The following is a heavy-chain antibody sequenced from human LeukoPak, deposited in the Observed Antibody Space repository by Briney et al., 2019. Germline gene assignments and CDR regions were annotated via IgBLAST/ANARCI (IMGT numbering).Heavy chain of an antibody. CDR3: ARSLGYCSGGSCYSGDI. Sequence: ASVKVSCKASGGTFSSYAISWVRQAPGQGLEWMGGIIPIFGTANYAQKFQGRVTITADESTSTAYMELSRLRSDDTAVYYCARSLGYCSGGSCYSGDIWGQGTMVTVSS. V-gene: IGHV1-69*13. CDR1: GGTFSSYA. D-gene: IGHD2-15*01. J-gene: IGHJ3*02. CDR2: IIPIFGTA.